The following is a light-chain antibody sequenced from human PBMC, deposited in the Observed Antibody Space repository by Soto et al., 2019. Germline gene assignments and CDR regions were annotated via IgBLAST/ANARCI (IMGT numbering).Light chain of an antibody. Sequence: DIQMTQSPSTLSASVVDRVTITCLASQSISSWLAWYQQKPGKAPKLLIYDASSLESGVPSRFSGSGSGTEFTLTISRLEPEDFAVYYCQQYGGSPRTFGQGDTTGD. CDR3: QQYGGSPRT. CDR1: QSISSW. V-gene: IGKV1-5*01. CDR2: DAS. J-gene: IGKJ5*01.